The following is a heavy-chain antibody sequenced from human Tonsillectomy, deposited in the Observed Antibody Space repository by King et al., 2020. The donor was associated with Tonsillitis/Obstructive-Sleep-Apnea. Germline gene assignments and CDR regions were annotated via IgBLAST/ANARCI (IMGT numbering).Heavy chain of an antibody. CDR2: INHSGST. D-gene: IGHD1-1*01. Sequence: VQLQQWGAGLLKPSETLSLTCAVSGGSFSGYYWSWIRQPPGKGLEWIGEINHSGSTNYNPSLKSRVTISVDTSKNQFSLKLSSVTAADTAVYYCARGRESARQLELPFDYWGQGTLVTVSS. CDR1: GGSFSGYY. CDR3: ARGRESARQLELPFDY. V-gene: IGHV4-34*01. J-gene: IGHJ4*02.